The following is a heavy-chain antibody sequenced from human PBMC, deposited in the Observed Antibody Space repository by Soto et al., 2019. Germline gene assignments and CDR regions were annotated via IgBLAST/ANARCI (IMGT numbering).Heavy chain of an antibody. CDR2: IYYSGTT. J-gene: IGHJ4*02. D-gene: IGHD2-21*01. Sequence: SETLSLTCTVSGDSISSGGYYWSWIRQHPGKGLEWIGYIYYSGTTYYNPSLESRVSISADTSENQFSLKVKSVTVAGTAVYYCSITYYAGDSDPYDYWGQGTLVTVSS. CDR3: SITYYAGDSDPYDY. CDR1: GDSISSGGYY. V-gene: IGHV4-31*03.